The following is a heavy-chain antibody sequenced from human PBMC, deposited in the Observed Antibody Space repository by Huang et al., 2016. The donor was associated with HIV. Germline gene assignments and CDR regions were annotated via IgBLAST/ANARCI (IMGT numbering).Heavy chain of an antibody. CDR1: GYHFTDSN. J-gene: IGHJ4*02. Sequence: QVQLVKSGAEVKNPGASVRVSCKASGYHFTDSNIHWVRQAPGQGLEGWVWFNPKRGGTISAQSFQGRLTMTRDTTISTGHMALRRIQSDDTAVYFCARDWSFGSSTSPADWGQGTLVTVSS. D-gene: IGHD6-6*01. CDR2: FNPKRGGT. V-gene: IGHV1-2*02. CDR3: ARDWSFGSSTSPAD.